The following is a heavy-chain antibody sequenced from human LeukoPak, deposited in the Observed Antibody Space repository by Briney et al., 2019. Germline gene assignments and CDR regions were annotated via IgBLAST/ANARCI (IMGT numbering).Heavy chain of an antibody. D-gene: IGHD4-11*01. CDR3: TRTTGQRCFDC. CDR2: IGTAGDP. CDR1: GFTFSSYD. Sequence: GGSLRLSCAASGFTFSSYDMHWVRQATGKGLEWVSAIGTAGDPYYPGSVKGRFTISRENAKNTLYLQMNSLGVEDTAVYYCTRTTGQRCFDCWGQGTQVTVSS. V-gene: IGHV3-13*05. J-gene: IGHJ4*02.